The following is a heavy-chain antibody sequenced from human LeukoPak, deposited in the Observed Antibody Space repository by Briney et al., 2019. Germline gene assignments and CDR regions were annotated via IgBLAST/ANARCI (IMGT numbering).Heavy chain of an antibody. V-gene: IGHV3-23*01. J-gene: IGHJ3*02. CDR1: GFTFSSYA. CDR3: AKDKQWLKDAFDI. D-gene: IGHD6-19*01. Sequence: GGSLRLSCAASGFTFSSYAMSWVRQAPGKGLEWVSGISGSGAFTYYADSVKGRFTVSRDNSKNTLFLQMNSLRAEDTAVYYCAKDKQWLKDAFDIWGQGTMVTVSS. CDR2: ISGSGAFT.